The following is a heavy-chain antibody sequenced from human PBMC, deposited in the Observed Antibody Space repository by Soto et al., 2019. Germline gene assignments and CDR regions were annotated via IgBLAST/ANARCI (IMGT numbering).Heavy chain of an antibody. D-gene: IGHD3-16*01. CDR3: AKFRGPSYSYYYMDV. J-gene: IGHJ6*03. CDR2: ISGSGRTT. V-gene: IGHV3-23*01. CDR1: GFTFGTYA. Sequence: EVQLLESGGGLVQPGGSLRLSCAASGFTFGTYAMKWLRQAPGRGLECVSFISGSGRTTYYADSVKGRFTVSRDNSKNTRYLQMNSRRAEDTALYYCAKFRGPSYSYYYMDVWGKGTTVTVSS.